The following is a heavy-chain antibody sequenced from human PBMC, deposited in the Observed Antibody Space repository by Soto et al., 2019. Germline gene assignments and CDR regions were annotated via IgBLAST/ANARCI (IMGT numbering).Heavy chain of an antibody. D-gene: IGHD3-10*01. J-gene: IGHJ6*02. CDR2: ISGSGGST. CDR1: GFTFSSYA. CDR3: AKDISYYYGSGSSVYYYYYGMDV. Sequence: VGSLRLSCAASGFTFSSYAMSWVRQAPGKGLEWVSAISGSGGSTYYADSVKGRFTISRDNSKNTLYLQMNSLRAEDTAVYYCAKDISYYYGSGSSVYYYYYGMDVWGQGTTVTVSS. V-gene: IGHV3-23*01.